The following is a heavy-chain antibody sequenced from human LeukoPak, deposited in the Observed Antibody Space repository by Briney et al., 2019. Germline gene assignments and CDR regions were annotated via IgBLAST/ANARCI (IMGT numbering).Heavy chain of an antibody. CDR1: GYSVSSNSAA. J-gene: IGHJ4*02. CDR3: ARHIGEDGIDY. D-gene: IGHD3-10*01. V-gene: IGHV6-1*01. CDR2: TYYRSKWYN. Sequence: PSQTLSLTCAISGYSVSSNSAAWNWIRQSPSTGLAWLGRTYYRSKWYNDYAVSVKSRITINPDTSKNQFSLQLNSVTPEDTAVYYCARHIGEDGIDYWGQGTLVTVSS.